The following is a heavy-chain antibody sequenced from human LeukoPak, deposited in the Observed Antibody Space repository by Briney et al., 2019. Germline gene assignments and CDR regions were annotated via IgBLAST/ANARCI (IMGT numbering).Heavy chain of an antibody. D-gene: IGHD3-16*01. CDR1: GGSISSGSYY. V-gene: IGHV4-39*01. J-gene: IGHJ5*02. CDR3: ARRGDP. CDR2: IYYSGIT. Sequence: PSETLSLTCTVSGGSISSGSYYWGWIRQPPGKGLEWIGSIYYSGITHYKPSLKSRVTISADTSKNQLSLKLNSVTAADTAVYYCARRGDPWGKGTLVTVSS.